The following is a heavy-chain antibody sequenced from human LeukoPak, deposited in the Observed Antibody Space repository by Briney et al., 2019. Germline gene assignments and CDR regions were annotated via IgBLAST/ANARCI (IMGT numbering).Heavy chain of an antibody. CDR2: IDWDDDK. D-gene: IGHD6-13*01. CDR3: ARTVYISSWYDTDY. V-gene: IGHV2-70*11. J-gene: IGHJ4*02. Sequence: SGPALVKPTQTLTLTCTFSGFSLSTSGMCVSWIRQPPGKALEWLARIDWDDDKYYSTSLKTRLTISKDTSKNQVVLTMTNMDPEDTATYSCARTVYISSWYDTDYWGQGTLVTVSS. CDR1: GFSLSTSGMC.